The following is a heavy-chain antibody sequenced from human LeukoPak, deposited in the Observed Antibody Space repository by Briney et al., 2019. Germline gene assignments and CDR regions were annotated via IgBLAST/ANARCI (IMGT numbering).Heavy chain of an antibody. V-gene: IGHV4-31*03. CDR2: IYYSGTT. D-gene: IGHD2-8*01. CDR3: AKGATTMVYAILDY. Sequence: SETLSLTCTVSGGSISRSGFYWSWIRQHPGKGLEWIGSIYYSGTTFYNPSLKSRLTLSVDTSKNHFSLKLSSVTAADTALYYCAKGATTMVYAILDYWGQGTLVTVSS. CDR1: GGSISRSGFY. J-gene: IGHJ4*02.